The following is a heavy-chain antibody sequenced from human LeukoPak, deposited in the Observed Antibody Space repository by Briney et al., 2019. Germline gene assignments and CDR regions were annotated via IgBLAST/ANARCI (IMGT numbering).Heavy chain of an antibody. CDR3: ARDPYQLLWPYYYYGMDV. V-gene: IGHV1-2*02. D-gene: IGHD2-2*01. J-gene: IGHJ6*02. Sequence: ASLKVSCKASGYTFTGYYIHWVRQAPGQGLEWMGWINPNSGGTNYAQKFQGRVTMTRDTSISTAYMELSRLRSDDTAVYYCARDPYQLLWPYYYYGMDVWGQGTTVTVSS. CDR2: INPNSGGT. CDR1: GYTFTGYY.